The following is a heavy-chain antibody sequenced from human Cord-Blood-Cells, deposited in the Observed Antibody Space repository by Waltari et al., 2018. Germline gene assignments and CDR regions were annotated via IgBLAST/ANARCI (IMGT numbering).Heavy chain of an antibody. Sequence: QVQLVQSGAEVKKPGASVKVSCKASGYTFTGYYMHWVRQAPGQGLEWMGWINPNSDGTNYAQKFQGRVTMTRDTSISTAYMELSRLRSDDTAVYYCARCNRAGGPFDYWGQGTLVTVSS. CDR2: INPNSDGT. V-gene: IGHV1-2*02. J-gene: IGHJ4*02. D-gene: IGHD3-16*01. CDR1: GYTFTGYY. CDR3: ARCNRAGGPFDY.